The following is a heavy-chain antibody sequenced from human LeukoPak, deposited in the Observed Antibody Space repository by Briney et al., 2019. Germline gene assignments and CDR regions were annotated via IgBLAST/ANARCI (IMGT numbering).Heavy chain of an antibody. D-gene: IGHD5-18*01. CDR1: GYTLTELS. CDR2: FDPEDGET. V-gene: IGHV1-24*01. Sequence: ASVKVSCKVSGYTLTELSMHWVRQAPGKGLEWMGGFDPEDGETIYAQKFQGRVTMTEDTSTDTAYMELSSLRSEDTAVYYCAAGYSYGRWIDYWGQGTLVTVSS. CDR3: AAGYSYGRWIDY. J-gene: IGHJ4*02.